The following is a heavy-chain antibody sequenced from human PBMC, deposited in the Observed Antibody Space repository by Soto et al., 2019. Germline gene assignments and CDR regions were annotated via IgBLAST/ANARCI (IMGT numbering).Heavy chain of an antibody. V-gene: IGHV3-23*01. J-gene: IGHJ4*02. CDR3: AKESSPIIVVVPAAIFDY. CDR2: ISGSGGST. CDR1: GFTFSSYA. Sequence: GGSLRLSCAASGFTFSSYAMSWVRQAPGKGLEWVSAISGSGGSTYYADSVKGRFTISRDNSKNTLYLQMNSLRAEDTAVYYCAKESSPIIVVVPAAIFDYWGQGTLVTVSS. D-gene: IGHD2-2*02.